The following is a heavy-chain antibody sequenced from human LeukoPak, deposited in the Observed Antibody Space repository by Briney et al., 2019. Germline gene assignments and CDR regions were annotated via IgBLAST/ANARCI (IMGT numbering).Heavy chain of an antibody. CDR1: GFTFSSYA. Sequence: GGSLRLSCAASGFTFSSYAMTWVRQAPGRGLEWVSASTGSGGTTYYADSVMGRFTISRDNSKNTLYLQMNSLRAEDTAVYYCAATETEGMDVWGQGTTVTVSS. J-gene: IGHJ6*02. D-gene: IGHD1-26*01. CDR2: STGSGGTT. V-gene: IGHV3-23*01. CDR3: AATETEGMDV.